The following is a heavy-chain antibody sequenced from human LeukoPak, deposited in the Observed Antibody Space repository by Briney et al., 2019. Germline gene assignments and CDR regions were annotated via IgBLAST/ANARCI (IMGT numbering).Heavy chain of an antibody. CDR1: GFTFSDYY. D-gene: IGHD6-13*01. J-gene: IGHJ4*02. V-gene: IGHV3-11*06. CDR2: ISSSSSYI. CDR3: ARTRRGGIAAVEFDY. Sequence: GGSLRLSCAASGFTFSDYYMSWIRQAPGKGLEWVSSISSSSSYIYYADSLKGRFTISRDNAKNSLYLQMNSLRAEDTAVYYCARTRRGGIAAVEFDYWGQGTLVTVSS.